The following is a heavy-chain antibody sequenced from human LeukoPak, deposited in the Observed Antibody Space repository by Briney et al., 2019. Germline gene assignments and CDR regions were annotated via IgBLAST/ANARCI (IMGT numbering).Heavy chain of an antibody. J-gene: IGHJ4*02. CDR3: ARDYCSSTSCLFDY. Sequence: ASVKVSCKASGYTFTGYHMHWVRQAPGQGLEWMGRINPNSGDTNYAQKFQGRVTMTRDTSISAAYMELSRLRSDDTAVFYCARDYCSSTSCLFDYWGQGTLVTVSS. CDR2: INPNSGDT. D-gene: IGHD2-2*01. V-gene: IGHV1-2*06. CDR1: GYTFTGYH.